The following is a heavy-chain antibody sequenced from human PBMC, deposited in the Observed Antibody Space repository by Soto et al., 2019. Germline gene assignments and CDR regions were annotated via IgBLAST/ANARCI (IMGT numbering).Heavy chain of an antibody. CDR3: GRIIVVVVDAVPSYGMDV. J-gene: IGHJ6*02. Sequence: AGSLTLSWAASGFTFSDHYMDWVRQAPGRGLEWVGRIKNKSNSYTTEYAASVRGRFTIARDDSMNSLYLPMNSLKTEDTAVYYCGRIIVVVVDAVPSYGMDVWGQGTTVTVSS. D-gene: IGHD2-15*01. V-gene: IGHV3-72*01. CDR2: IKNKSNSYTT. CDR1: GFTFSDHY.